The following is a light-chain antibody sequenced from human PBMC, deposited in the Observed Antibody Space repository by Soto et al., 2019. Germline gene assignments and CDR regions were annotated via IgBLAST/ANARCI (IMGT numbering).Light chain of an antibody. CDR1: QSVSSNY. Sequence: EIVLTHSPGTLSLSLGERVTLSCRASQSVSSNYLAWYQHRPGQAPRLLIHGVSSRATGIPDRFTGSWSGRDFTLTISSLEPEDSAVYYCHQYGRSPYSFGQGTKLEIK. J-gene: IGKJ2*01. CDR2: GVS. CDR3: HQYGRSPYS. V-gene: IGKV3-20*01.